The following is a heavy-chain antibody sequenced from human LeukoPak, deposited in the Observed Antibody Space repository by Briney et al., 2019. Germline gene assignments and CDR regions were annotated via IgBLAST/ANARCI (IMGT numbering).Heavy chain of an antibody. D-gene: IGHD5-24*01. CDR1: GGSFSGYY. J-gene: IGHJ5*02. V-gene: IGHV4-34*01. Sequence: SETLSLTCAVYGGSFSGYYWSWIRQPPGKGLEWIGEINHSGSTNYNPSLKSRVTISVDTSKNQFSLKLSSVTAADTAVYYCARDSSIEMVVPNWFDPWGQGTLVTVSS. CDR3: ARDSSIEMVVPNWFDP. CDR2: INHSGST.